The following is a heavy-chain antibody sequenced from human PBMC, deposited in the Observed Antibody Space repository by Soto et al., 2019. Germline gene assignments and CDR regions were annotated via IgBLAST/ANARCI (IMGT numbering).Heavy chain of an antibody. D-gene: IGHD2-15*01. CDR3: AKDLGGYCSGGSCYFFDY. J-gene: IGHJ4*02. V-gene: IGHV3-23*01. CDR2: ITGGADSA. Sequence: GGSLRLSCAASGFTFSNYGMSWVRQAPGKGLEWVSAITGGADSAYYADSVKGRFTISRDNSKNTLYLQMKSLRAEDTAVYYCAKDLGGYCSGGSCYFFDYWGQGILVTVSS. CDR1: GFTFSNYG.